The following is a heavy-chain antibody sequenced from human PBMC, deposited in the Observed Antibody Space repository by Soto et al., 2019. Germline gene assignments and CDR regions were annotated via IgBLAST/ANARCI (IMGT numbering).Heavy chain of an antibody. CDR3: ARYLGDDFWGGYYWAGARYYYYYMDV. CDR2: ISAYNGNT. J-gene: IGHJ6*03. Sequence: ASVKVSCKASGYTFTSYGISWVRQANGQGLEWMGWISAYNGNTNYAQKLQGRVTMTTDTSTSTAYMELRGLRSDDTAVYYCARYLGDDFWGGYYWAGARYYYYYMDVWGKGTTVTVSS. CDR1: GYTFTSYG. V-gene: IGHV1-18*01. D-gene: IGHD3-3*01.